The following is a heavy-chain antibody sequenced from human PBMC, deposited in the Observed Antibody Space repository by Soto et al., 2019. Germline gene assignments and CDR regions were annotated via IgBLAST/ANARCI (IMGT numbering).Heavy chain of an antibody. V-gene: IGHV6-1*01. D-gene: IGHD6-13*01. CDR1: GDSVSSNSAA. CDR3: AREGEGIAAAGPLHVWFDP. CDR2: TYYRSKWYN. Sequence: PSQTLSLTCAISGDSVSSNSAAWNWIRQSPSRGLEWLGRTYYRSKWYNDYAVSVKSRITINPDTSKNQFSLQLNSVTPEDTAVYYCAREGEGIAAAGPLHVWFDPWGQGTLVTLSS. J-gene: IGHJ5*02.